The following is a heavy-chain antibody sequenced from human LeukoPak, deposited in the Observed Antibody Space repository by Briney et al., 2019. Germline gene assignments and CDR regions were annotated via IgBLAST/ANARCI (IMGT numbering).Heavy chain of an antibody. CDR3: AREFSGTSIAARVFDS. CDR1: GGSITSYY. Sequence: PSETQSLTCTVSGGSITSYYWSYIRQPAGKGLEWIGRIHTSGSTNYNPSLKSRVTMSVDTSKNQFSLKLSSVTAADTAIYYCAREFSGTSIAARVFDSWGQGTLVTVSS. CDR2: IHTSGST. V-gene: IGHV4-4*07. J-gene: IGHJ4*02. D-gene: IGHD6-6*01.